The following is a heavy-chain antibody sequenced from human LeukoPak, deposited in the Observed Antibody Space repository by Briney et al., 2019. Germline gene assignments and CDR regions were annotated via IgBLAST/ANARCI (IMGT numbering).Heavy chain of an antibody. D-gene: IGHD6-19*01. CDR1: GYTLIDYY. Sequence: ASVKVSCKVSGYTLIDYYLHWVRQAPGQGLEWMGWISPNTGGTNSTQKFQGRVTMTRDTSINTAYMELGRLTSDDTAVYYCARFISYSSGWAFLGYWGQGTQVTVSS. CDR2: ISPNTGGT. CDR3: ARFISYSSGWAFLGY. J-gene: IGHJ4*02. V-gene: IGHV1-2*02.